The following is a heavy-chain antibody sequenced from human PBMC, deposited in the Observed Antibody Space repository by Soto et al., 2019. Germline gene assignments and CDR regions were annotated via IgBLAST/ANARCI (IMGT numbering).Heavy chain of an antibody. V-gene: IGHV3-30*03. CDR2: ISYDGSNK. D-gene: IGHD2-21*02. CDR3: ATAMVTPSGIDY. J-gene: IGHJ4*02. Sequence: PGGSLRLSCAASGFPFTSYGMHWVRQAPGKGLEWVAVISYDGSNKYYADSVKGRFTISRDNSKNTLYLQMNSLRAEDTAVYYCATAMVTPSGIDYWGQGTLVTVS. CDR1: GFPFTSYG.